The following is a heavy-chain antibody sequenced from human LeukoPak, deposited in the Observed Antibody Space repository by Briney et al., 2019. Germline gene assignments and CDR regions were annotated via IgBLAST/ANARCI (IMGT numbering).Heavy chain of an antibody. Sequence: SVKVSCKASGGTFSSYAISWVRQAPRQGLEWMGRIIPILGIANYAQKFQGRVTITADKSTSTAYMELSSLRSEDTAVYYCARDGGGEYCSSTSCLFDYWGQGTLVTVSS. CDR2: IIPILGIA. V-gene: IGHV1-69*04. J-gene: IGHJ4*02. D-gene: IGHD2-2*01. CDR1: GGTFSSYA. CDR3: ARDGGGEYCSSTSCLFDY.